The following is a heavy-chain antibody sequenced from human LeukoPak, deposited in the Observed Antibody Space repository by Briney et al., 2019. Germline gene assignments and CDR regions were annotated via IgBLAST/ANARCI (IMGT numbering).Heavy chain of an antibody. CDR1: GDSVSSNSAA. CDR3: ARDTEYYSNYYYYYMDV. J-gene: IGHJ6*03. CDR2: TYYRSKWYN. D-gene: IGHD4-11*01. V-gene: IGHV6-1*01. Sequence: SQTLSLTCAISGDSVSSNSAAWNWIRQSPSRGLEWLGRTYYRSKWYNDYAVSVKSRITINADTSKNQFSLQLNSVTPEDTAVYYCARDTEYYSNYYYYYMDVWGKGTTVTVSS.